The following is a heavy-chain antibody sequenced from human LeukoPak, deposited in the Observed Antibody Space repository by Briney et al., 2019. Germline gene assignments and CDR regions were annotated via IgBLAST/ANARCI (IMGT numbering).Heavy chain of an antibody. CDR1: GFTFSSYA. D-gene: IGHD6-19*01. V-gene: IGHV3-23*01. J-gene: IGHJ4*02. CDR2: ISGSGGST. CDR3: AKASRSFSSGWYSPDY. Sequence: GGSLRLSCAASGFTFSSYAMSWVRQAPGKGLEWVSAISGSGGSTYYADSVKGRFTISRENSKNTLYLQMNSLRAEDTAVYYCAKASRSFSSGWYSPDYWGQGTLVTVSS.